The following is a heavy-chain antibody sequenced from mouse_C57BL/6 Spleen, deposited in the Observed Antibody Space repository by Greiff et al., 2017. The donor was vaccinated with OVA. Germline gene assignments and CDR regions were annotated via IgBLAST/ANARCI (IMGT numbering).Heavy chain of an antibody. CDR2: IDPSDSYT. CDR1: GYTFTSYW. Sequence: QVQLQQPGAELVMPGASVKLSCKASGYTFTSYWMHWVKQRPGQGLEWIGEIDPSDSYTNYNQKFKGKSTLTVDKSSSTAYMQLSSLTSEDSAVYYCARYLIYDGYRRGYFDYWGQGTTLTVSS. CDR3: ARYLIYDGYRRGYFDY. V-gene: IGHV1-69*01. J-gene: IGHJ2*01. D-gene: IGHD2-3*01.